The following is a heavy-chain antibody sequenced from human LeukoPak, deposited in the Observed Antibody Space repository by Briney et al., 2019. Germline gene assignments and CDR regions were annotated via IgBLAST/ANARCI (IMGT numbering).Heavy chain of an antibody. CDR2: INWSGGST. V-gene: IGHV3-20*04. D-gene: IGHD3-22*01. Sequence: GVSLRLSCAASGFTFDDFGMNWVRQVPGKGLEWVSAINWSGGSTGYADSVKGRFTISRDNAKNSLYLQMNSLRAEDTALYYCARARDSSGFSSLDYWGQGTLVTVFS. CDR3: ARARDSSGFSSLDY. J-gene: IGHJ4*02. CDR1: GFTFDDFG.